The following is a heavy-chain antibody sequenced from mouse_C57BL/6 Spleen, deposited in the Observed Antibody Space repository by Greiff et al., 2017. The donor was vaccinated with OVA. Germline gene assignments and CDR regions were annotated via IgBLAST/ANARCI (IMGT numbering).Heavy chain of an antibody. CDR1: GFNIKDYY. CDR2: IDPEDGET. CDR3: ARWYYPRTFAY. J-gene: IGHJ3*01. D-gene: IGHD1-1*02. V-gene: IGHV14-2*01. Sequence: VQLQQSGAELVKPGASVKLSCTASGFNIKDYYMHWVKQRTEQGLEWIGRIDPEDGETTYAPQFQGKATITADTSSNTAYLQLSSLTSEDTAVYYCARWYYPRTFAYWGQGTLVTVSA.